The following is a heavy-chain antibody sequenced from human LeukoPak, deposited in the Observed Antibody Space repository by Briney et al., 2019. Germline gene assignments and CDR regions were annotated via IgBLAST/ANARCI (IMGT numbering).Heavy chain of an antibody. CDR2: IYYSGYT. CDR3: ARRKQEGWFDP. Sequence: ASETLSLTCTVAGGSMSSYYWSWIRQPPGKGLEWIGYIYYSGYTNYNPSLKSRVTISVDTSKNQSSLKLSSVTATDTDVYYCARRKQEGWFDPWGQGTLVTVSS. CDR1: GGSMSSYY. V-gene: IGHV4-59*08. J-gene: IGHJ5*02.